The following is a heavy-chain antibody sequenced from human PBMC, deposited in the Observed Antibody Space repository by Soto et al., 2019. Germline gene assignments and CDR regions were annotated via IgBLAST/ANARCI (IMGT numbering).Heavy chain of an antibody. CDR1: GGSISSYY. V-gene: IGHV4-59*01. J-gene: IGHJ4*02. Sequence: SETLSLTCTVSGGSISSYYWSWIRQPPGKGLEWIGYIYYSGSTNYNPSLKSRVTISVDTSKNQFSLKLSSVTAADTAVYYCARSGGDYYFYYFDYWGQGTLVTVSS. D-gene: IGHD4-17*01. CDR3: ARSGGDYYFYYFDY. CDR2: IYYSGST.